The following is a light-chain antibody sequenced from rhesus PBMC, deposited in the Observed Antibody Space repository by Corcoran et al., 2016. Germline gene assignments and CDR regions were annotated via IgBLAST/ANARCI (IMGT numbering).Light chain of an antibody. J-gene: IGKJ2*01. CDR3: LHYSSSPYS. CDR2: KAS. CDR1: QSISSW. V-gene: IGKV1-22*01. Sequence: DIQMTQSPSSLSASVGDTVTITCRASQSISSWLDWSQQKPGKAPKLLIFKASSLKSGVPSRFSGSGSGTDFTLTISSLQPEDFATYYCLHYSSSPYSFGQGTQVEIK.